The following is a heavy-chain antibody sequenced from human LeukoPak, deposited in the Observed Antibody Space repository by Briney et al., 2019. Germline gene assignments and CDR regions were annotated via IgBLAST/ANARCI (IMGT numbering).Heavy chain of an antibody. CDR3: ARDRLDFWSGYYPHYYYYGMDV. Sequence: PGGSLRLSCVASGFSLSNFQMYWVRQAPGKGLEWVSIISLDGSTEFYADSVKGRFTISRDNAKNSLYLQMNSLRAEDTAVYYCARDRLDFWSGYYPHYYYYGMDVWGQGTTVTVSS. J-gene: IGHJ6*02. CDR2: ISLDGSTE. D-gene: IGHD3-3*01. V-gene: IGHV3-30-3*01. CDR1: GFSLSNFQ.